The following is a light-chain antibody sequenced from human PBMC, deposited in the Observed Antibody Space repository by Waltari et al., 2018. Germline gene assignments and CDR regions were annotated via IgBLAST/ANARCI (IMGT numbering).Light chain of an antibody. J-gene: IGLJ2*01. Sequence: SNELTQPPSVSVSPGQTARLTCSGDTLAKHTAYWYQQKTGQAPMLVIYQDSERSSGIPERFSGSSSGTTVTLIISGVQTEDEADYYCQSVDNSGSLFGGGTKLTVL. V-gene: IGLV3-25*03. CDR3: QSVDNSGSL. CDR2: QDS. CDR1: TLAKHT.